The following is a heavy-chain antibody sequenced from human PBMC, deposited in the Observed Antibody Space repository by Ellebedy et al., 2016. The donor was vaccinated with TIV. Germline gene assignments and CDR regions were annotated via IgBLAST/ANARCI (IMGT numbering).Heavy chain of an antibody. V-gene: IGHV1-69*04. D-gene: IGHD5-18*01. CDR3: ATVSMDTAMVRVPIGYYGMDV. J-gene: IGHJ6*02. CDR2: IIPILGIT. Sequence: AASVKVSCKASGGTVNTYAFTWVRQAPGQGLEWMGRIIPILGITHYAQKFQGRVTMTEDTSTDTAYMELSSLRSDDTAVYYCATVSMDTAMVRVPIGYYGMDVWGQGTTVTVSS. CDR1: GGTVNTYA.